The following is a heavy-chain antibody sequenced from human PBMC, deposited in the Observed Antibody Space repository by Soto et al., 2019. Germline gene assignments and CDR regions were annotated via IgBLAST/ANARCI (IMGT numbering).Heavy chain of an antibody. J-gene: IGHJ6*03. CDR3: ARLPDYGDYYYYYMDV. Sequence: GESLKISCKGSGYSFTSYWIGWVRQMPGKGLEWMGIIYPGDSDTRYSPSFQGQVTISADESISTAYLQWSSLKASDTAMYYCARLPDYGDYYYYYMDVWGKGTTVTVSS. CDR1: GYSFTSYW. D-gene: IGHD4-17*01. V-gene: IGHV5-51*01. CDR2: IYPGDSDT.